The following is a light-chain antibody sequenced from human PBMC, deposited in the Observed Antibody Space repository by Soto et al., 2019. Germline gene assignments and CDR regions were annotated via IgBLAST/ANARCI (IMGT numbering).Light chain of an antibody. J-gene: IGLJ3*02. CDR3: QSYDNSLSEVV. V-gene: IGLV1-40*01. CDR2: GNN. Sequence: QTVVTQPPSVSGAPGQRVTLSCTGSSSNIGAGYDVHWYQQFPGTAPKLLIYGNNNRPSGVPDRFSGSKSGTSTSLAITGLQAEDEADYYCQSYDNSLSEVVSGGGTKLTVL. CDR1: SSNIGAGYD.